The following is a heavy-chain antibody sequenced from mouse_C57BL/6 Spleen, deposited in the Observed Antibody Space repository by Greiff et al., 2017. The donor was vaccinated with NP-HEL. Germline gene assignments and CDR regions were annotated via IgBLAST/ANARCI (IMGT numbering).Heavy chain of an antibody. CDR1: GYTFTSYW. D-gene: IGHD3-3*01. V-gene: IGHV1-50*01. Sequence: QVQLQQPGAELVKPGASVKLSCKASGYTFTSYWMQWVKQRPGQGLEWIGEIDPSDSYTNYNQKFKGKATLTVDTSSSTAYMQLSSLTSEDSAVYYCASRDEGYFDVWGTGTTVTVSS. CDR2: IDPSDSYT. CDR3: ASRDEGYFDV. J-gene: IGHJ1*03.